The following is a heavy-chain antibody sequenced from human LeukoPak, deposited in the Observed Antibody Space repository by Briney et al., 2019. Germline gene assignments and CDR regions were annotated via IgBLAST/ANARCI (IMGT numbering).Heavy chain of an antibody. CDR1: GGSISSDNYH. CDR2: IYTSGSI. D-gene: IGHD3-10*02. V-gene: IGHV4-61*02. J-gene: IGHJ4*02. CDR3: ARADLFGESFDY. Sequence: SETLSLTCTVSGGSISSDNYHWSWIRQPAGKGLEWIGRIYTSGSINYNPSLKSRVTISVDTSKNQFSLKLSSVTAADTAVYYCARADLFGESFDYWGQGTLVTVSS.